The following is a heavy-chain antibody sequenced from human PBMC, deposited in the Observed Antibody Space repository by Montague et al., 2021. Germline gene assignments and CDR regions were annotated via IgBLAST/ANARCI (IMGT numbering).Heavy chain of an antibody. V-gene: IGHV4-59*08. CDR3: TKQDYFVSGTSYKGFDP. D-gene: IGHD3-10*01. J-gene: IGHJ5*02. Sequence: ETLSLTCTVSSGSIFHAHWSWVRQPPGKGLEWLGSMFYGGATSNNPSLKSRVTMSIDTSTNQFSLKLSFVTAADTAVYYCTKQDYFVSGTSYKGFDPWGQGILVTVSS. CDR2: MFYGGAT. CDR1: SGSIFHAH.